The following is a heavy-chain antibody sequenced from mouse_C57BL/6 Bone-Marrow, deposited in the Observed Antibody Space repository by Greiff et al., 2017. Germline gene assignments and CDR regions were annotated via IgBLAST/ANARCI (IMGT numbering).Heavy chain of an antibody. CDR1: GFTFSDYG. V-gene: IGHV5-17*01. Sequence: EVKLQESGGGLVKPGGSLKLSCAASGFTFSDYGMHWVRQAPEKGLEWVAYISSGSSTIYYAVTVKGRFTISRANAKNTLFLQMTSLRSEDTAMYYCARRDYNYEGAWFAYWGQGTLVTVSA. J-gene: IGHJ3*01. CDR2: ISSGSSTI. D-gene: IGHD2-12*01. CDR3: ARRDYNYEGAWFAY.